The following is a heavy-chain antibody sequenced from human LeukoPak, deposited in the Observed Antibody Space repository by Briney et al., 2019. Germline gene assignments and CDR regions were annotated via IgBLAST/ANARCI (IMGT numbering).Heavy chain of an antibody. D-gene: IGHD6-13*01. CDR3: ATGASGSWDF. Sequence: GGSLRLSCAASGFTFSRSWMSWVRQPPGKGLEWVANISPDGSTKYHMDSVKGRFTISRDNAKDSLYLEMSRLRDDDTAMYYCATGASGSWDFGGQGALVTVSS. V-gene: IGHV3-7*03. J-gene: IGHJ4*02. CDR2: ISPDGSTK. CDR1: GFTFSRSW.